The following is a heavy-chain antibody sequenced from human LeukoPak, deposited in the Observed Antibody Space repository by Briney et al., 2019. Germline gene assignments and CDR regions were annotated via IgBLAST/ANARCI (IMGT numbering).Heavy chain of an antibody. Sequence: GGSLRLSCAASGFTFSSFAMHWVRQAPGKGLEWVAVVRGNGDSTHYADSLKGRFTISRDNAKNSLFLQMNSLRAEDTAVYYCVRDGRYSGYEVIDYWGQGTLVTVSS. CDR3: VRDGRYSGYEVIDY. V-gene: IGHV3-23*01. CDR1: GFTFSSFA. D-gene: IGHD5-12*01. CDR2: VRGNGDST. J-gene: IGHJ4*02.